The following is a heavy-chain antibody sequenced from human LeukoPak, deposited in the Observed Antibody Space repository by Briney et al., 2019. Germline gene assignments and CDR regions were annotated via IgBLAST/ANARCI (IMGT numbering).Heavy chain of an antibody. J-gene: IGHJ4*02. V-gene: IGHV3-33*01. CDR3: AREVKIAAAGLDH. Sequence: GGSLRLSCAASGFTFSSYGMHWVRQAPGKGLEWVAVIWYDGSNKYYADSVKGRFTISRDNSKNTLYLQMNSLRAEDTAVYYCAREVKIAAAGLDHWGQGTLVTVSS. CDR1: GFTFSSYG. D-gene: IGHD6-13*01. CDR2: IWYDGSNK.